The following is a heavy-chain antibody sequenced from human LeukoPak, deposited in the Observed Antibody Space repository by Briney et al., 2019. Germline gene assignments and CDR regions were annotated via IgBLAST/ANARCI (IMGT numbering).Heavy chain of an antibody. CDR1: GYTSTSYY. CDR2: INPSGGST. V-gene: IGHV1-46*01. D-gene: IGHD3-22*01. Sequence: GASVKVSCKASGYTSTSYYMHWVRQAPGQGLEWMGIINPSGGSTSYAQKFQGRVTMTRDMSTSTVYMELSSLRSEDTAVYYCARDSAYYDSSGYGGAFDIWGQGTMVTVSS. CDR3: ARDSAYYDSSGYGGAFDI. J-gene: IGHJ3*02.